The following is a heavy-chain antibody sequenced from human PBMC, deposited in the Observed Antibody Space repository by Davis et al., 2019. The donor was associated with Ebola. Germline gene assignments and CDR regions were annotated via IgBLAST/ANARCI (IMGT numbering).Heavy chain of an antibody. CDR3: TGGSGSYRDY. D-gene: IGHD1-26*01. J-gene: IGHJ4*02. Sequence: GESLKISCAASGFTFSGSAMHWVRQASGKGLEWVGRIRSKANSYATAYVASVKGRFTISRDDSKNTAYLQMNSLKTEDTAVYYCTGGSGSYRDYWGQGTLATVSS. CDR1: GFTFSGSA. CDR2: IRSKANSYAT. V-gene: IGHV3-73*01.